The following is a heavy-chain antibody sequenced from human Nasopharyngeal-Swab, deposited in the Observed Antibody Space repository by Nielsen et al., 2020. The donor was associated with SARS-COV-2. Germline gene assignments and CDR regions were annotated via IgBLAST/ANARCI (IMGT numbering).Heavy chain of an antibody. CDR1: GFTFSSYG. V-gene: IGHV3-30*18. CDR2: ISYDGSNK. J-gene: IGHJ4*02. CDR3: AKGEYCSSTSCYPVSYFDY. Sequence: GESLKISCAASGFTFSSYGMHWVRQAPGKGLEWVAVISYDGSNKYYADSVKGRFTISRDNSKNTLYLQMNSLRAEDTAVYYCAKGEYCSSTSCYPVSYFDYWGQGTLVTVS. D-gene: IGHD2-2*01.